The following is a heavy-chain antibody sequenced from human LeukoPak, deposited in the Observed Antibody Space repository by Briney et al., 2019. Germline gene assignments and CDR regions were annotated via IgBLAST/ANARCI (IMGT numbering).Heavy chain of an antibody. CDR2: ISDSGGRT. CDR1: GITLSNYG. J-gene: IGHJ4*02. V-gene: IGHV3-23*01. Sequence: VGSLRLSCAVSGITLSNYGMSWVRQAPGKGLEWVAGISDSGGRTNYADSVKGRFTISRDNPKNTLYLQMNSLRAEDTAVYFCAKRGVVIRVILVGFHKEAYYFDSWGQGALVTVSS. D-gene: IGHD3-22*01. CDR3: AKRGVVIRVILVGFHKEAYYFDS.